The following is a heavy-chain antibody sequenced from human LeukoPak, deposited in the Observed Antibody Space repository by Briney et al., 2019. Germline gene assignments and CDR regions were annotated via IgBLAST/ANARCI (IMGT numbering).Heavy chain of an antibody. J-gene: IGHJ3*02. Sequence: GASVKVSCKASGYTFTNYGISWVRQAPGQGLEWMGWISTYNGNSNYAQKLQDRVTMTTDTSTTTAYMDLRSLGSDDTAVYYCARAGGWAREDYKGDAFDIWAKGQWSPSLQ. CDR3: ARAGGWAREDYKGDAFDI. CDR1: GYTFTNYG. V-gene: IGHV1-18*01. D-gene: IGHD6-19*01. CDR2: ISTYNGNS.